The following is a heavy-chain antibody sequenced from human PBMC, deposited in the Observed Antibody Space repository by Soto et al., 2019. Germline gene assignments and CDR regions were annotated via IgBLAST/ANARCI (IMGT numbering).Heavy chain of an antibody. CDR1: GFTFSSYA. D-gene: IGHD6-13*01. Sequence: PGGSLRLSCAASGFTFSSYAMHWVRQAPGKGLEWVAVISYDGSNKYYADSVKGRFTISRDNSKNTLYLQMNSLRAEDTAVYYCARASSTRIAAAGYFDYWGQGTLVTVSS. CDR2: ISYDGSNK. J-gene: IGHJ4*02. CDR3: ARASSTRIAAAGYFDY. V-gene: IGHV3-30-3*01.